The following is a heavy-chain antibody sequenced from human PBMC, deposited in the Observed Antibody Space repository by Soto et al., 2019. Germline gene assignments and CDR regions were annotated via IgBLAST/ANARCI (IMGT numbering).Heavy chain of an antibody. CDR1: GFTFSSYG. CDR3: AKEYCSSTSCYTYFDY. V-gene: IGHV3-30*18. Sequence: LRLSCAASGFTFSSYGMHWVRQAPGKGLEWVAVISYDGSNKYYADSVKGRFTISRDNSKNTLYLQMNSLRAEDTAVYYCAKEYCSSTSCYTYFDYWGQGTLVTVSS. D-gene: IGHD2-2*02. CDR2: ISYDGSNK. J-gene: IGHJ4*02.